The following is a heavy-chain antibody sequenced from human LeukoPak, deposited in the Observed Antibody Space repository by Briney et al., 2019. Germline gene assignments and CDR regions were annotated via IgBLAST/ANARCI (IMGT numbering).Heavy chain of an antibody. J-gene: IGHJ4*02. CDR3: ARFVPDSSGWYFDY. V-gene: IGHV4-34*01. D-gene: IGHD6-19*01. CDR1: GGSFSGYY. Sequence: SETLSLTCAVYGGSFSGYYWSWIRQPPGKGLEWIGEINHSGSTNYNPSLKSRVTISVDTSKNQFSLKLSSVTAADTAVYYCARFVPDSSGWYFDYWGQGTLVTVSS. CDR2: INHSGST.